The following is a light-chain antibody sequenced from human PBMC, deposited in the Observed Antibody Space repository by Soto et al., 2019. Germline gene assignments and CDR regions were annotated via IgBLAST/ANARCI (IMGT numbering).Light chain of an antibody. CDR2: DAS. Sequence: PGERATLSCGASQSVSSSYLACYQQKPGLAPRLLIYDASSRATGIPDRFSGSGSGTDFTLTISRLEPEDFAVYYCQQYGSSPPITFGQGTRLEIK. CDR1: QSVSSSY. V-gene: IGKV3D-20*01. J-gene: IGKJ5*01. CDR3: QQYGSSPPIT.